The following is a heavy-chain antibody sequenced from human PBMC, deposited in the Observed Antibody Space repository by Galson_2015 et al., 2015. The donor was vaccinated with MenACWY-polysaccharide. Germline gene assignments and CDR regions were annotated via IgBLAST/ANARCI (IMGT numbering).Heavy chain of an antibody. CDR3: ARGHYGLDV. V-gene: IGHV3-11*01. CDR1: GFSLGAWY. Sequence: SLRLSCAASGFSLGAWYMSWIRQAPGKGLEWLSYISKSGDSIYYGDSVKGRFAISRDNAKNSLYLQLNSLEFEDTAIYYCARGHYGLDVWGQGTTVTVSS. J-gene: IGHJ6*02. CDR2: ISKSGDSI.